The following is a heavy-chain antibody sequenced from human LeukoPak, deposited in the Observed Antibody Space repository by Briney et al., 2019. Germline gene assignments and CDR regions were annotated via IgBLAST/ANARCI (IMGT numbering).Heavy chain of an antibody. CDR2: IWYDGSNK. V-gene: IGHV3-33*01. CDR3: ATARNDYDTNGFSVLGY. J-gene: IGHJ4*02. Sequence: GGSLRLSCGASGFSFSVYGMHWVRQAPGKGLEWVAVIWYDGSNKDYADSVKGRFTISRDNSQNTLYLQMNSLRAEDTAVYYCATARNDYDTNGFSVLGYWGQGTLVTVSS. CDR1: GFSFSVYG. D-gene: IGHD3-22*01.